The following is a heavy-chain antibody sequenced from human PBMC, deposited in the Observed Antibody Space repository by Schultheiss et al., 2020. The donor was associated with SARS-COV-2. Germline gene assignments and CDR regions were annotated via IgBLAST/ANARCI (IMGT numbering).Heavy chain of an antibody. Sequence: SVKVSCKASGGTFSSYAISWVRQAPGQGLEWMGGIIPIFGTANYAQKFQGRVTITADESTSTAYMELRSLRSDDTAVYYCARVAAVLGHWFDPWGQGTLVTVSS. CDR1: GGTFSSYA. V-gene: IGHV1-69*13. D-gene: IGHD2/OR15-2a*01. J-gene: IGHJ5*02. CDR2: IIPIFGTA. CDR3: ARVAAVLGHWFDP.